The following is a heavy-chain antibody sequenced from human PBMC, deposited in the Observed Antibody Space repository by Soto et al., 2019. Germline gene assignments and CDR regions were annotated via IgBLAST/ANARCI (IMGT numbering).Heavy chain of an antibody. Sequence: PSETLSLTCGVSGGSLSNSRFYWAWIRQPPGEGLEWIGSIYHTGNAYYNPSLKSRVTISVDTSKNQFSLKVTSVTAADTALYYCARDYFDSSDYTKNWFDPWGQGTLVTVSS. V-gene: IGHV4-39*01. J-gene: IGHJ5*02. CDR3: ARDYFDSSDYTKNWFDP. CDR2: IYHTGNA. CDR1: GGSLSNSRFY. D-gene: IGHD3-22*01.